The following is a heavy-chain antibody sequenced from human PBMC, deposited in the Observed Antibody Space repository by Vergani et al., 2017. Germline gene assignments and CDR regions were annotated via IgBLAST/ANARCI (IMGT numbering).Heavy chain of an antibody. V-gene: IGHV3-48*03. CDR2: ISSSGSTI. Sequence: EVQLVESGGGLVPPGGSLRLSCAASGFTFSSYEMNWVRQAPGKGLEWVSYISSSGSTIYYAVSVKGRFTISRDNAKNSLYLQMNSLRAEDTAVYYCARVAAAEYYFDYWGQGTLVTVSS. D-gene: IGHD6-13*01. CDR1: GFTFSSYE. J-gene: IGHJ4*02. CDR3: ARVAAAEYYFDY.